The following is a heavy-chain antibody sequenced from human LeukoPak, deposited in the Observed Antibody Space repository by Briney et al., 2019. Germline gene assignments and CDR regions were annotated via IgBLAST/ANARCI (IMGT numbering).Heavy chain of an antibody. CDR1: GFTFSSYS. CDR2: ISSSGSTI. J-gene: IGHJ4*02. D-gene: IGHD1-26*01. CDR3: AREKKWELPDY. V-gene: IGHV3-48*04. Sequence: GGSLRLSCAASGFTFSSYSMNWVRRAPGKGLEWLSYISSSGSTIYYADSVKGRFTISRDNAKNSLYLQMNSLRAEDTAVYYCAREKKWELPDYWGQGTLVTVSS.